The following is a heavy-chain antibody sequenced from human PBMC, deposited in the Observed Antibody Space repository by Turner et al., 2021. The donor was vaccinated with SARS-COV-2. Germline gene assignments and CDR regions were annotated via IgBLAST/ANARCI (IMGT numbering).Heavy chain of an antibody. V-gene: IGHV1-24*01. J-gene: IGHJ6*02. CDR3: ATTNAIFGVVTNYSYYYGMDV. CDR1: GYTLIELS. D-gene: IGHD3-3*01. CDR2: FDPADVET. Sequence: QVQLVQSGAEVKKPGASVKVSCKVSGYTLIELSMHWVRQAPGKGLEWMGGFDPADVETIYAQKFQGRVTMTEDTSTDTAYMELSSLRSEDTAVYYCATTNAIFGVVTNYSYYYGMDVWGQGTTVTVSS.